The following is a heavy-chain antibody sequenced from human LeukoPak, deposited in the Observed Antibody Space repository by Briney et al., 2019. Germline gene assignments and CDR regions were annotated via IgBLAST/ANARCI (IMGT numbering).Heavy chain of an antibody. Sequence: PGGSLRLSCAASGFTFSDYYMSWIRQAPGKGLEWVSYISSSGSTIYYADSVKGRFTISRDNAKNSLYLQMNSLRAEDTAVYYCARDGQQWLVLEAFDIWGQGTMVTVSS. J-gene: IGHJ3*02. CDR3: ARDGQQWLVLEAFDI. CDR2: ISSSGSTI. D-gene: IGHD6-19*01. CDR1: GFTFSDYY. V-gene: IGHV3-11*01.